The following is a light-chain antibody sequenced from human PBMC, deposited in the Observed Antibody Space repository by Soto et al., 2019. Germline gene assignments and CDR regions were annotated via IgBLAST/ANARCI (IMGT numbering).Light chain of an antibody. CDR1: QRVSNW. V-gene: IGKV1-5*01. CDR2: DVP. J-gene: IGKJ1*01. Sequence: DIQMTQSPSTLSASVGERVTITCRASQRVSNWLAWYQQKPGKAPKLLNSDVPSLKSGIPSRFSGSGSATEFILTITSLQPDDCPTYYYQQVDSYSWTFGQGTKVEMK. CDR3: QQVDSYSWT.